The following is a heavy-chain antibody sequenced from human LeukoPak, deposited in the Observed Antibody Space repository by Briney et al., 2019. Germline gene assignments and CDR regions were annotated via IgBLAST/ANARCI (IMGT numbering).Heavy chain of an antibody. CDR2: IYTSGST. Sequence: PSETLSLTCTVSGGSISSGSYYWSWIRQPAGKGLEWIGRIYTSGSTNYNPSLKSRVTISVDTSKNQFSLKLSSVTAADTAVYYCAREASMGRGVHTHWGQGTLVNVFS. CDR3: AREASMGRGVHTH. V-gene: IGHV4-61*02. J-gene: IGHJ4*01. D-gene: IGHD3-10*01. CDR1: GGSISSGSYY.